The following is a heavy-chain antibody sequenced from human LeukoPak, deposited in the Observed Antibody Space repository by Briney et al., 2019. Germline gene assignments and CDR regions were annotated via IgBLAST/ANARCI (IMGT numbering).Heavy chain of an antibody. CDR2: INQDGSDK. CDR1: GFTFSSCW. J-gene: IGHJ4*02. CDR3: ARGGQRLADY. Sequence: GGSLRLSCAASGFTFSSCWMSWVRQAPGKGLAWVAIINQDGSDKYYVDSVKGRFTISRDNAENSLYLHVNSLRAEDAAVYYCARGGQRLADYWGQGALVTVSS. D-gene: IGHD6-19*01. V-gene: IGHV3-7*01.